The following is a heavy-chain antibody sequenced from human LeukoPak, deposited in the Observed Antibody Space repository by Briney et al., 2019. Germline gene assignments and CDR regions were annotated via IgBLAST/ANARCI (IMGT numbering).Heavy chain of an antibody. CDR1: GFTFSSYE. CDR2: ISGSGGST. Sequence: PGGSLRLSCAASGFTFSSYEMNWVRQAPGKGLEWVSGISGSGGSTYYADSVKGRFTISRDNSKNTLYLQMNSLGAEDTAVYYCAKDREWLESCTFDYWGQGTLVTVSS. D-gene: IGHD6-19*01. J-gene: IGHJ4*02. CDR3: AKDREWLESCTFDY. V-gene: IGHV3-23*01.